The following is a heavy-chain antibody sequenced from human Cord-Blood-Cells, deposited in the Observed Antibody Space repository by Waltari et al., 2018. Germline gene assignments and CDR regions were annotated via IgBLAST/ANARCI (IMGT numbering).Heavy chain of an antibody. J-gene: IGHJ5*02. CDR3: ARLGATESGSFDP. V-gene: IGHV3-30-3*01. CDR2: ISYDGSNK. Sequence: QVQLVESGGGVVQPGRSLRLSCAASGFTFRSYAMHWVRQAPGKGLEWVAVISYDGSNKYYADSVKGRFTISRDNSKNTLYLQMNSLRAEDTAVYYCARLGATESGSFDPWGQGTLVTVSS. D-gene: IGHD1-26*01. CDR1: GFTFRSYA.